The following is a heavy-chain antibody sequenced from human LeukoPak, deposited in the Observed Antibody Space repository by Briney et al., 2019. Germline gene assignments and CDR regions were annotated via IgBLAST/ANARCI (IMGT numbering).Heavy chain of an antibody. J-gene: IGHJ4*02. CDR1: GYSISSGYY. CDR3: ASFDFWSGYHDY. V-gene: IGHV4-38-2*02. D-gene: IGHD3-3*01. Sequence: PSETLSLTCTVSGYSISSGYYWGWIRQPPGKGLEWIGSIYHSGSTDYNPSLKSRVTISVDTSKNQFSLKLRSVTAADTAVYYCASFDFWSGYHDYWGQGTLVTVSS. CDR2: IYHSGST.